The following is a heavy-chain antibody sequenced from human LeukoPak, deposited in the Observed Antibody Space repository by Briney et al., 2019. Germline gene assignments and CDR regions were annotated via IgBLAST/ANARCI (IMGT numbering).Heavy chain of an antibody. J-gene: IGHJ4*02. CDR2: IYYSGST. CDR3: ARDGGNSYGPFDY. V-gene: IGHV4-30-4*01. D-gene: IGHD4-23*01. CDR1: GGSISSGDYY. Sequence: SQTLSLTCTVSGGSISSGDYYWTWIRQPPGQGLEWIGFIYYSGSTYYNPSLKSRVTISVDTSKNQFSLKLSSVTAADTAVYYCARDGGNSYGPFDYWGQGTLVTVSS.